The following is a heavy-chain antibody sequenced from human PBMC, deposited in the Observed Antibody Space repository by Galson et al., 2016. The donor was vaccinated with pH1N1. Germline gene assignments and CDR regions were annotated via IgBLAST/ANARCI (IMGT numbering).Heavy chain of an antibody. CDR3: GGVAPGISDI. CDR1: GASISSYY. V-gene: IGHV4-59*08. J-gene: IGHJ3*02. CDR2: ISYSGNI. D-gene: IGHD2-15*01. Sequence: LSLTCNVSGASISSYYWSWIRQPPGKGLEWIGYISYSGNINYNPSFKGRVTVSLDTSENQFSLKLNSVNAADTAVYFCGGVAPGISDIWGQGTMVTVSS.